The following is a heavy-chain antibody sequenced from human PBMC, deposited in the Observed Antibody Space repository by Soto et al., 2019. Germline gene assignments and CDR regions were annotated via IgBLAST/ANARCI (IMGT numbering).Heavy chain of an antibody. CDR1: A. Sequence: ALSGVRQAPGQGLEWMGGIIPIFGTANYAQKFQGRVTITADESTSTAYMELSSLRSEDTAVYYCARDMSYYFDYWGQGNLVSGS. CDR3: ARDMSYYFDY. CDR2: IIPIFGTA. J-gene: IGHJ4*02. D-gene: IGHD1-26*01. V-gene: IGHV1-69*01.